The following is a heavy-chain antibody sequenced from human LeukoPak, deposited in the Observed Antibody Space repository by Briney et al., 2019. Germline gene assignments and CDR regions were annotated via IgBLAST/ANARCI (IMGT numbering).Heavy chain of an antibody. Sequence: PGGSLRLSCAASGFTFSSYWMHWVRQAPGKGLVWVSRIKSDGSSTSYADSVKGRFTISRDNTKNTLYLQMNSLRAEDTAVYYCTRVPYLGGQGTLVTVSS. CDR1: GFTFSSYW. D-gene: IGHD2/OR15-2a*01. CDR2: IKSDGSST. J-gene: IGHJ4*02. V-gene: IGHV3-74*01. CDR3: TRVPYL.